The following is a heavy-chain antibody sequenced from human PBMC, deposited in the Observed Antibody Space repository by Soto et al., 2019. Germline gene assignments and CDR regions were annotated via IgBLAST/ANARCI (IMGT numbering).Heavy chain of an antibody. J-gene: IGHJ5*01. CDR3: AGSWFGHRVNWFDS. D-gene: IGHD3-10*01. CDR2: TYHRSKWYD. V-gene: IGHV6-1*01. Sequence: QVQLQQSGPGLVKPSQTLSLTCAISGDSVSSNTVAWNWIRQSPSRGLEWLGRTYHRSKWYDDYSESVNSRITIYPDTSKNQFSLHLNSVTPEDTAVYYCAGSWFGHRVNWFDSWGQGTLVTVSS. CDR1: GDSVSSNTVA.